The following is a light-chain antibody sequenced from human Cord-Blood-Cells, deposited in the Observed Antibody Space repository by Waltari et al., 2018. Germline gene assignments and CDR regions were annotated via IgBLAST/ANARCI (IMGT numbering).Light chain of an antibody. CDR3: QAWDSSTVRV. V-gene: IGLV3-1*01. CDR2: QDS. J-gene: IGLJ2*01. CDR1: KLGDKY. Sequence: SYELTQPPSVSVSPGQTASITCPGDKLGDKYACWYQQKPGQSPVLVIYQDSKRPTGIPERFSGSNSGNTATLTIGGTQAMDEADYYCQAWDSSTVRVFGGGTKLTVL.